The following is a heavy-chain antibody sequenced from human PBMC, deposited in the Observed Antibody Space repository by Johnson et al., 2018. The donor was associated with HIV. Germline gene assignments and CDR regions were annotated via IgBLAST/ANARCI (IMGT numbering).Heavy chain of an antibody. D-gene: IGHD5-18*01. V-gene: IGHV3-66*01. CDR3: ARAYSYGAFDM. Sequence: VQLVESGGGLVKPGGSLRLSCAASGFTFSDYYMTWIRQAPGKGLEWVSVVYSGGSTYYADSVKGRFTISRDSSKNTLYLQMNSLRAEDTAVYYCARAYSYGAFDMWGQGTRVTVSS. CDR2: VYSGGST. J-gene: IGHJ3*02. CDR1: GFTFSDYY.